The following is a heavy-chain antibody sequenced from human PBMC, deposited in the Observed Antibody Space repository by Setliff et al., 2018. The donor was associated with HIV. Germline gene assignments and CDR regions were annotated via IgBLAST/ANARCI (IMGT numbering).Heavy chain of an antibody. D-gene: IGHD6-25*01. CDR1: GFTFSDYS. Sequence: GGSLRLSCVASGFTFSDYSMNWVRQAPGKGLEWVSYINNISSTISYADSVKGRFTISRDNAKSSLYLQMNSLRAEDTAVYYCTRTSRAAYWGRGTLVTVSS. J-gene: IGHJ4*02. CDR3: TRTSRAAY. V-gene: IGHV3-48*01. CDR2: INNISSTI.